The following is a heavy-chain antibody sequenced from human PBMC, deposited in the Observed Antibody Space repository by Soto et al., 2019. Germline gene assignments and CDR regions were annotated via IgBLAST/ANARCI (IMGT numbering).Heavy chain of an antibody. J-gene: IGHJ3*02. V-gene: IGHV3-53*01. CDR3: ARLDYDSSGYYGDAFDI. D-gene: IGHD3-22*01. CDR2: IYSGGST. CDR1: GFTVSSNY. Sequence: GGSLRLSCAASGFTVSSNYMSWVRQAPGKGLEWVSVIYSGGSTYYADSVKGRFTISRDNSKNTLYLQMNSLRAEDTTVYYCARLDYDSSGYYGDAFDIWGQGTMVTVSS.